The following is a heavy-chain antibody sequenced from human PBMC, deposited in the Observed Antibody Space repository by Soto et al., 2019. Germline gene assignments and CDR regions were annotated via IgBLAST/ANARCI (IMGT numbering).Heavy chain of an antibody. CDR1: GFTFSSYG. CDR3: AKDPYSSSWTYYYYMDV. V-gene: IGHV3-30*18. CDR2: ISYEGSNK. Sequence: QVQLVESGGGVVQPGRSLRLSCAASGFTFSSYGMHWVRQAPGKGLEWVAVISYEGSNKYYADSVKGRFTISRDNSKNTLYLQMNSLRAEDTAVYYCAKDPYSSSWTYYYYMDVWGKGTTVTVSS. J-gene: IGHJ6*03. D-gene: IGHD6-13*01.